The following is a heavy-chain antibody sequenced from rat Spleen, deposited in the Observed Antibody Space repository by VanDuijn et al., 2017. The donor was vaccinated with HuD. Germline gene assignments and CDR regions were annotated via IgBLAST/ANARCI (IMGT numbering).Heavy chain of an antibody. J-gene: IGHJ3*01. V-gene: IGHV5S13*01. CDR1: GFTFNNYG. D-gene: IGHD4-3*01. CDR2: ICTGASNT. CDR3: VRQDTSGYSNWFTY. Sequence: EVQLVESGGGLVQPGRSLKLSCAASGFTFNNYGMAWVRQAPTKGLEWVASICTGASNTHYRDSVQGRFTISRDNAKSTLYLQMDSLRSEDTATFYCVRQDTSGYSNWFTYWGQGTLVTVSS.